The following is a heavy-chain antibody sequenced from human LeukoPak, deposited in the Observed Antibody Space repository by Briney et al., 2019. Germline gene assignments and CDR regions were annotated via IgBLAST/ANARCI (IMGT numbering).Heavy chain of an antibody. Sequence: GGSLRLSXAASGFTFCSYWMHWVRQTPGKGLVWVSRIHSDGSSTSYADSVGGRFTISRDDAKSTLYLQMNSLRAEDTAVYYCARSGWPYYFDYWGQGTLVTVSS. CDR3: ARSGWPYYFDY. V-gene: IGHV3-74*01. CDR1: GFTFCSYW. D-gene: IGHD3-22*01. CDR2: IHSDGSST. J-gene: IGHJ4*02.